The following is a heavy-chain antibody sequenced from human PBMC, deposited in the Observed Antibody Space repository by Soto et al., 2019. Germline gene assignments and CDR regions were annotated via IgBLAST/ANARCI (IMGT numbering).Heavy chain of an antibody. CDR2: INHSGST. V-gene: IGHV4-34*01. CDR3: ARVKGTRRDCSGGSCFDAFDI. D-gene: IGHD2-15*01. J-gene: IGHJ3*02. CDR1: GGSFSGYY. Sequence: SETLSLTCAVYGGSFSGYYWSWIRQPPGKGLEWIGEINHSGSTNYNPSLKSRVTISVDTSKNQFSLKLSSVTAADTAVYYCARVKGTRRDCSGGSCFDAFDIWGQGTMVTVSS.